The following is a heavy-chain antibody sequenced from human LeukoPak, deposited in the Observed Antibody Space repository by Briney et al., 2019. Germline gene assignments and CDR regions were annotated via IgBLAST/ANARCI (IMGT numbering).Heavy chain of an antibody. Sequence: KTSETLSLTCTVSGGSISSSSYHWGWIRQPPGKGLEWIGSIYYSGGTYYNPSLKSRVTISVDTSKNQFSLKLSSVTAADTAVYYCARDAGGWFDPWGQGTLVTVSS. CDR1: GGSISSSSYH. CDR3: ARDAGGWFDP. D-gene: IGHD3-16*01. J-gene: IGHJ5*02. V-gene: IGHV4-39*07. CDR2: IYYSGGT.